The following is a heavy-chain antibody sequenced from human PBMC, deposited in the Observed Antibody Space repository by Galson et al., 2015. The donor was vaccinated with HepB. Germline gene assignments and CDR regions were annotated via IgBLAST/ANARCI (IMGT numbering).Heavy chain of an antibody. CDR1: GFTFSSYA. CDR3: VKDRGVRGVIIYYFEY. V-gene: IGHV3-64D*06. CDR2: ISSNGGIT. J-gene: IGHJ4*02. Sequence: SLRLSCAASGFTFSSYAMHWVRQAPGKGLEYVSSISSNGGITYYADSVKGRFTISRDNSKNTLYLQMSSLRAEDTAVYYCVKDRGVRGVIIYYFEYWGQGTLVTVSS. D-gene: IGHD3-10*01.